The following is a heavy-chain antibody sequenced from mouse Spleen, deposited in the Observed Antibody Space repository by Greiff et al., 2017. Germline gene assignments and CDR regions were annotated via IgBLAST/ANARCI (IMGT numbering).Heavy chain of an antibody. V-gene: IGHV14-3*02. D-gene: IGHD2-4*01. J-gene: IGHJ3*01. CDR2: IDPANGNT. CDR1: GFNIKDTY. CDR3: AREFNYDGFAY. Sequence: EVMLVESGAELVKPGASVKLSCTASGFNIKDTYMHWVKQRPEQGLEWIGRIDPANGNTKYDPKFQGKATITADTSSNTAYLQLSSLTSEDTAVYYCAREFNYDGFAYWAKGLWSLSLQ.